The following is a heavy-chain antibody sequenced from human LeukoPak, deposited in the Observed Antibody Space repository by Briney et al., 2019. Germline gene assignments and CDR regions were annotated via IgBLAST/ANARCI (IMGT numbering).Heavy chain of an antibody. CDR2: ISVYNGNT. CDR3: IVVVTAIPH. J-gene: IGHJ4*02. CDR1: GYTFTSYG. D-gene: IGHD2-21*02. Sequence: GASVKVSCKASGYTFTSYGINWVRQAPGQGLEWMGWISVYNGNTNYAQKLQGRVTMTTDTSTSTAYMELRSLTSDDTAVYYAIVVVTAIPHWGQGTPVTVPS. V-gene: IGHV1-18*01.